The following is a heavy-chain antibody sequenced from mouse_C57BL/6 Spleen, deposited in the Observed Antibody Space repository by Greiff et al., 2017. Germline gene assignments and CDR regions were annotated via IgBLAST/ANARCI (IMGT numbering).Heavy chain of an antibody. CDR1: GYAFSSSW. J-gene: IGHJ1*03. D-gene: IGHD1-1*01. CDR2: IYPGDGDT. Sequence: VMLVESGPELVKPGASVKISCKASGYAFSSSWMNWVKQRPGKGLEWIGRIYPGDGDTNYNGKFKGKATLTADKSSSTAYMQLSSLTSEDSAVYFCDTTVVATEYFDVWGTGTTVTVSS. CDR3: DTTVVATEYFDV. V-gene: IGHV1-82*01.